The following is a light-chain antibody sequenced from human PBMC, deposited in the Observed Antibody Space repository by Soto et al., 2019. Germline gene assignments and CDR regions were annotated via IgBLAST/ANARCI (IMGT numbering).Light chain of an antibody. Sequence: QSALTQPASVSGSPGQSITISCTGTSSDVGGYDYVSWYQLHPGKAPKLMVFEVSNRPSGVSYRFSGSKSGNTASLTISGLQAEDEADYYCAAWDDGLNGWLFGGGTKLTVL. CDR3: AAWDDGLNGWL. CDR1: SSDVGGYDY. J-gene: IGLJ3*02. V-gene: IGLV2-14*01. CDR2: EVS.